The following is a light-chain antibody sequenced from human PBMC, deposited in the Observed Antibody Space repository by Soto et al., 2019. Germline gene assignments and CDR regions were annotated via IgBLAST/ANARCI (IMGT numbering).Light chain of an antibody. CDR1: QGISNY. CDR2: GAS. J-gene: IGKJ3*01. Sequence: DIQMTQSPSSLSASVGDRVTITCRASQGISNYLAWYQQKPGKVPKLLMYGASTLQSGVPSRFSGSGSGTAFTLIISSLQPEVVATYYCQKYNNAPQTFGPGTRVDIK. V-gene: IGKV1-27*01. CDR3: QKYNNAPQT.